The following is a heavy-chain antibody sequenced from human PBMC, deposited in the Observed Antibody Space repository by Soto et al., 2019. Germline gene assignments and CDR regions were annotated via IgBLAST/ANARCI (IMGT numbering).Heavy chain of an antibody. CDR3: ARSSVWIGYYYYGMDV. Sequence: KPSETLSLTCAVYGGSFSGYYWSWIRQPPGKGLEWIGEINHSGSTNYNPSLKSRVTISVDTSKNQFSLKLSSVTAADTAVYYCARSSVWIGYYYYGMDVWGQGTTVTVSS. D-gene: IGHD6-6*01. V-gene: IGHV4-34*01. CDR1: GGSFSGYY. CDR2: INHSGST. J-gene: IGHJ6*02.